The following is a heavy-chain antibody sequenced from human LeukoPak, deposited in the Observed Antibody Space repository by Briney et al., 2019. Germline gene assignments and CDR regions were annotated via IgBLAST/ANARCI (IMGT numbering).Heavy chain of an antibody. CDR1: GFTFSSYA. CDR2: ISASGGST. Sequence: GGSLRLSCAASGFTFSSYAMSWVRQAPGKGLEWVSLISASGGSTYYADSMQGRFTVSRDNSKNTLYLQIDSLRAEDTAVYYCAKDLPLGYWPRTPLVLNYFDPWGQGTLVTVFS. CDR3: AKDLPLGYWPRTPLVLNYFDP. J-gene: IGHJ5*02. V-gene: IGHV3-23*01. D-gene: IGHD2-15*01.